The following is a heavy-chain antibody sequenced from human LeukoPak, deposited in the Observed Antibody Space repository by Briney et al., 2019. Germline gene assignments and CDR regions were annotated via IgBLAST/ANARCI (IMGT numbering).Heavy chain of an antibody. D-gene: IGHD6-19*01. V-gene: IGHV1-2*02. Sequence: ASVKVSCKASGYTFTDYYMHWVRQAPGQGLEWMGWINPNSGGTNYAQKFQGRVTMTTDTSISTAYMEVSRLRSDDTAVYYCARDRYSSGQNDYWGQGTLVTVSS. J-gene: IGHJ4*02. CDR3: ARDRYSSGQNDY. CDR1: GYTFTDYY. CDR2: INPNSGGT.